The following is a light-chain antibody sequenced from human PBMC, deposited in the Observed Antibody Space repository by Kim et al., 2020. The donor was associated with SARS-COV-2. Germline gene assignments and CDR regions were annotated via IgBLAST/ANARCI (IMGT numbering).Light chain of an antibody. Sequence: DIQMTQSPSSLSASVGDRVTITCRASQGISYDLAWYQQKPGKVPKVLIYAASTLQSGVPSRFNVSGSGTDFTLTINSLQPEDVATYYCQKYDGAPWAFGQGTKVDIK. J-gene: IGKJ1*01. CDR3: QKYDGAPWA. CDR2: AAS. V-gene: IGKV1-27*01. CDR1: QGISYD.